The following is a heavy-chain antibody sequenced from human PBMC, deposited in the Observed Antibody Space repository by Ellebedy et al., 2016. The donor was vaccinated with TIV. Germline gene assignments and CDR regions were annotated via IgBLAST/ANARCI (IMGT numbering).Heavy chain of an antibody. CDR1: GGSFSGYY. Sequence: MPSETLSLTCAVYGGSFSGYYWSWIRQPPGKGLEWIGEINHSGSTNYNPSLKSRVTISVDTSKNQFSLKLSSVTAADTPVYYCARERRQETYYFDYWGQGTLVTVSS. CDR3: ARERRQETYYFDY. D-gene: IGHD5-24*01. J-gene: IGHJ4*02. V-gene: IGHV4-34*01. CDR2: INHSGST.